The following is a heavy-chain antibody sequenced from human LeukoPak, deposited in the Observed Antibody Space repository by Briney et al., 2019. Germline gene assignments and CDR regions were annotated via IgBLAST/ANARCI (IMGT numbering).Heavy chain of an antibody. CDR3: ARRYRYYGSGSYYTNWFDP. D-gene: IGHD3-10*01. V-gene: IGHV4-34*01. J-gene: IGHJ5*02. CDR1: GGSFSGYY. CDR2: INHSGST. Sequence: SETLSLTCAVYGGSFSGYYWSWIRRPPGKGLEWIGEINHSGSTNYNPSLKSRVTISVDTSKNQFSLKLSSVTAADTAVYYCARRYRYYGSGSYYTNWFDPWGQGTLVTVSS.